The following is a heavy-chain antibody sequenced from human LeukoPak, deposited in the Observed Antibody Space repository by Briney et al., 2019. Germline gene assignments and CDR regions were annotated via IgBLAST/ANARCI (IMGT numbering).Heavy chain of an antibody. CDR2: INPNSGGT. V-gene: IGHV1-2*02. CDR3: ARAHSCLRLYHFDY. J-gene: IGHJ4*02. D-gene: IGHD2-2*01. CDR1: GFTFTDQW. Sequence: ASVKVSCKASGFTFTDQWIHWVRQAPGQGLEWLGWINPNSGGTNYAQKFEGRIAMTTDTSINTGYMEMTRLTSDDTAVYYCARAHSCLRLYHFDYWGQGTLVTVSS.